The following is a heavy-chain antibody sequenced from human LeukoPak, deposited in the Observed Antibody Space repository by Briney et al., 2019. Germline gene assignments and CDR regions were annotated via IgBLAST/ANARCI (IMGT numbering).Heavy chain of an antibody. V-gene: IGHV3-23*01. CDR3: AKDLLVGGSYADFDY. J-gene: IGHJ4*02. CDR2: ISGSGGST. CDR1: GITFSSYA. D-gene: IGHD1-26*01. Sequence: GGSLRLSCAASGITFSSYAMSWVRQAPGKGLEWVSAISGSGGSTYYADSVKGRFTISRDKSKNTLYLQMNSLRAEDTAVYYCAKDLLVGGSYADFDYWGQGTLVTVSS.